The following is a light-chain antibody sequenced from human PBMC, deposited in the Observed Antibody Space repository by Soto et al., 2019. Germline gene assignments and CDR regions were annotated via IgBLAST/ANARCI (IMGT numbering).Light chain of an antibody. Sequence: DIQMTQSPSSLSASVGDRVTITCRASQSISTYLSWYQQKSGKAPKLLIYEASSLQSGVPSRFSGSGSGTDFTLTISSLQPEDFATYYCQQSYSTPRTFDQGTKVEI. CDR2: EAS. CDR1: QSISTY. J-gene: IGKJ1*01. V-gene: IGKV1-39*01. CDR3: QQSYSTPRT.